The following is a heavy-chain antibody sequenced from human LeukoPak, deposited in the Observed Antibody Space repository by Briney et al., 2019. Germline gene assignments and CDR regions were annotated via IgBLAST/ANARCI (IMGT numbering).Heavy chain of an antibody. Sequence: PSETLSLTCTVSGGSISSYYWSWIRQPAGKGLEWIGRIYTSGSTNYNPSLKSRVTMSVDTSKNQFSRKLSSVTAADTAVYYCAREPVGIAVAGTFDYWGQGTLVTVSS. J-gene: IGHJ4*02. V-gene: IGHV4-4*07. CDR2: IYTSGST. D-gene: IGHD6-19*01. CDR1: GGSISSYY. CDR3: AREPVGIAVAGTFDY.